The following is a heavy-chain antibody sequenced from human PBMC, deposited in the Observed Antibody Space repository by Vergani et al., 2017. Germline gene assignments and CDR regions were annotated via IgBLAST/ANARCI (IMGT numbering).Heavy chain of an antibody. D-gene: IGHD2-21*01. J-gene: IGHJ6*02. Sequence: EVQLVESGGGIVKPGGSLRLSCVASGFSFRNAWMNWVRRTPGKGLEWAGLIKSTFDRGTTDSAAALKGRFTISRDDSKNTLFLQMNGLKTEDIGVYYCTTDPRYCGDGSCYWLRDHHYYGMDVWGQGTTVTVSS. CDR3: TTDPRYCGDGSCYWLRDHHYYGMDV. CDR2: IKSTFDRGTT. CDR1: GFSFRNAW. V-gene: IGHV3-15*07.